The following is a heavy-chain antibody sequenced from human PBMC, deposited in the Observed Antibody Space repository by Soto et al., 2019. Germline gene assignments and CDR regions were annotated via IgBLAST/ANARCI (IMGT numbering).Heavy chain of an antibody. V-gene: IGHV3-9*01. D-gene: IGHD6-19*01. CDR3: AKVRTSGWLLHAFDI. J-gene: IGHJ3*02. Sequence: PGGSLRLSCAASGFTFDDYARHWVRQAPEKGLEWVSGISWNSGSIGYADSVKGRFTISRDNAKNSLYLQMNSLRAEDTALYYCAKVRTSGWLLHAFDIWGQGTMVTVSS. CDR1: GFTFDDYA. CDR2: ISWNSGSI.